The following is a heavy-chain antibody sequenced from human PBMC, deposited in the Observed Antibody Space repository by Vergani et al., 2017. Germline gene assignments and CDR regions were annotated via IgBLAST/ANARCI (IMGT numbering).Heavy chain of an antibody. CDR2: IYYSGST. Sequence: QLQLQESGPGLVKPSETLSLTCTVSGGSISSSSYYWGWIRQPPGKGLEWIGSIYYSGSTYYNPSLKSRVTISVDTSKKPFSLKLSSVTAADTAVYYCAREVPEGNWFDPWGQGTLVTVSS. CDR3: AREVPEGNWFDP. J-gene: IGHJ5*02. D-gene: IGHD1-14*01. CDR1: GGSISSSSYY. V-gene: IGHV4-39*07.